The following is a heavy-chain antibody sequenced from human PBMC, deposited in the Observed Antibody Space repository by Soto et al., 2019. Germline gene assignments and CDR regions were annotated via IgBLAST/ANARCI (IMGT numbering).Heavy chain of an antibody. D-gene: IGHD6-19*01. V-gene: IGHV1-8*01. CDR2: MIPNSGST. CDR3: ARGSSSGWYPLYYYGMDV. CDR1: GYTFTSYD. J-gene: IGHJ6*02. Sequence: ASVKASCKASGYTFTSYDINWVRKANGQGLEWMGLMIPNSGSTGYAQKFQGRVSMTRDTXFSXAYMELSXLRSDDTAVYYCARGSSSGWYPLYYYGMDVWGQGTRVTVSS.